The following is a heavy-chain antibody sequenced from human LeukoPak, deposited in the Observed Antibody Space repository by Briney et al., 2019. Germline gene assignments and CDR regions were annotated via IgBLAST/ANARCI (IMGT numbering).Heavy chain of an antibody. CDR1: GYTFTSNG. CDR3: APQTYYYDSSGSPAYYYGMDV. V-gene: IGHV1-69*13. D-gene: IGHD3-22*01. Sequence: SVTVSCKASGYTFTSNGISRERQAPGQRREKKRENNPNKETANYAQKFQGRVTITADESTSTAYMELSSLRSEDTAVYYCAPQTYYYDSSGSPAYYYGMDVWGQGTTVTVSS. CDR2: NNPNKETA. J-gene: IGHJ6*02.